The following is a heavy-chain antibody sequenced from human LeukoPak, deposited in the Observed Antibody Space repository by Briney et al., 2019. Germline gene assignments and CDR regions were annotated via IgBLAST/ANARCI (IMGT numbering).Heavy chain of an antibody. J-gene: IGHJ5*02. Sequence: ASVKVSCKASGYTFTSYGISWVRQAPGQGLEWMGWISAYNGNTNYAQKLQGRVTMTADTSTSTAYMELRSLRSDDMAVYYCARSLPGYWVDPWGQGTLVTVSS. V-gene: IGHV1-18*03. CDR3: ARSLPGYWVDP. CDR2: ISAYNGNT. CDR1: GYTFTSYG.